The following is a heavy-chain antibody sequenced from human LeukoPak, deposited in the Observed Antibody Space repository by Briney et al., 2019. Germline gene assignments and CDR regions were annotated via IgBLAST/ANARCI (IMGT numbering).Heavy chain of an antibody. V-gene: IGHV3-33*01. Sequence: GGSLRLSCAASGFTVSSYGMHWVRQAPGKGLEWVAVIWYDGSNKYYADSVKGRFTISRDNSKNTLYLQMNSLRAEDTAVYYCAREMRLYCSSTSCYAGGLDYWGQGTLVTVSS. CDR2: IWYDGSNK. J-gene: IGHJ4*02. CDR3: AREMRLYCSSTSCYAGGLDY. CDR1: GFTVSSYG. D-gene: IGHD2-2*01.